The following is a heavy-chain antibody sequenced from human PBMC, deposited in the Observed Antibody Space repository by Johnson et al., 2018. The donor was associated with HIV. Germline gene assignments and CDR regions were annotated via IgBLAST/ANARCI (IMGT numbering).Heavy chain of an antibody. CDR2: IYSGGST. V-gene: IGHV3-66*01. Sequence: VQLVESGGGLVQPGGSLRLSCAASGFTVSSDYMNWVRQAPGKGLEWVSVIYSGGSTYYADSVKGRFTISRDNSKNTLYLQMNSLRVEDTAVYYCAREGEDAFDIWGQGTMVTVSS. D-gene: IGHD1-26*01. J-gene: IGHJ3*02. CDR1: GFTVSSDY. CDR3: AREGEDAFDI.